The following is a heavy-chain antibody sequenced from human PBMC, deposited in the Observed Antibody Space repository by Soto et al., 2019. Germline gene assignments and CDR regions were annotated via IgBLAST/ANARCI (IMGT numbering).Heavy chain of an antibody. J-gene: IGHJ6*02. D-gene: IGHD3-3*01. Sequence: ELQLLESGGDWVQPGGQIRLSCAASGFTFSNYALSWVRQAPGKGPEWVSTISATGDTTYYADSVKGRFTVSRDSSKTTLYLQMNTLRAEDTAIYYCVRDWSRSTCPCMDVWGQGTTVTVSS. CDR1: GFTFSNYA. V-gene: IGHV3-23*01. CDR2: ISATGDTT. CDR3: VRDWSRSTCPCMDV.